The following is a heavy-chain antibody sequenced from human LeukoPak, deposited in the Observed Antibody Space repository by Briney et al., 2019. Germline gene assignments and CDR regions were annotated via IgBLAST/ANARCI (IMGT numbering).Heavy chain of an antibody. CDR3: ARIWFTCSGGSCYAGWFDP. D-gene: IGHD2-15*01. CDR1: GGSISSGGYY. Sequence: SQTLSLTCTVSGGSISSGGYYWSWIRQHPGKGLEWIGYIYYSGSTNYNPSLKSRVTISVDTSKNQFSLKLSSVTAADTAVYYCARIWFTCSGGSCYAGWFDPWGQGTLVTVSS. CDR2: IYYSGST. J-gene: IGHJ5*02. V-gene: IGHV4-31*03.